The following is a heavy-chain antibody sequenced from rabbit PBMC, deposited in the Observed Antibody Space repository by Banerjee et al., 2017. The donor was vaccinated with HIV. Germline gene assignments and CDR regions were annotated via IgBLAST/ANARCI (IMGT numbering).Heavy chain of an antibody. CDR3: ARVGNGGYDL. J-gene: IGHJ4*01. CDR1: GFSFSSGYD. V-gene: IGHV1S40*01. D-gene: IGHD1-1*01. CDR2: IYTSSSGST. Sequence: QSLEESGGDLVKPGASLTLTCTASGFSFSSGYDMCWVRQAPGKGLEWIACIYTSSSGSTYYASWAKGRFTISKTSSTTVTLQMTSLTAADTATYFCARVGNGGYDLWGPGTLVTVS.